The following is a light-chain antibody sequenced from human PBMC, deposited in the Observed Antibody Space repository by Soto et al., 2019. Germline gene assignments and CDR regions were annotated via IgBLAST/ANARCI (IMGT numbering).Light chain of an antibody. CDR1: NSNIGSNL. J-gene: IGLJ2*01. CDR2: SDN. V-gene: IGLV1-44*01. Sequence: QAVVTQPPSASGTPGQRVTISCSGSNSNIGSNLVTWYQQLPGTAPKCLIYSDNQRPSGVPDRISGSRSGTSASLAISGLQSEDEAEYYCAAWDDSLRGRVFGGGTQLTVL. CDR3: AAWDDSLRGRV.